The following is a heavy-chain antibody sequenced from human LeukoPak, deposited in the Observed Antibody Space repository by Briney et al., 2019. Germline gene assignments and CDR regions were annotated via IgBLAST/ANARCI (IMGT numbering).Heavy chain of an antibody. CDR2: INPSGGST. V-gene: IGHV1-46*01. Sequence: GASVKVSCKASGYTFVNYYMHWVRQAPGQGREWMGIINPSGGSTSYAQKFQGRVTMTRDTSISTAYMELSRLRSDDTAVYYCARDGPASLAAVGTGGYYYMDVWGKGTTVTVSS. D-gene: IGHD6-13*01. J-gene: IGHJ6*03. CDR1: GYTFVNYY. CDR3: ARDGPASLAAVGTGGYYYMDV.